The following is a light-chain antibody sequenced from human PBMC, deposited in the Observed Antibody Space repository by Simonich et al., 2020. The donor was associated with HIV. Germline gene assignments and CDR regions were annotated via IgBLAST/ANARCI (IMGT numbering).Light chain of an antibody. CDR2: GAS. CDR1: QSVSSN. V-gene: IGKV3-15*01. Sequence: EIVMTQSPATLSVSPGERATLSCRAGQSVSSNLAWYRQRPGQAPRLLIYGASTRATGIPARFSGSGSGTEFTLTISSLQSEDFATYYCQQSYSTPPWTFGQGTKVDIK. CDR3: QQSYSTPPWT. J-gene: IGKJ1*01.